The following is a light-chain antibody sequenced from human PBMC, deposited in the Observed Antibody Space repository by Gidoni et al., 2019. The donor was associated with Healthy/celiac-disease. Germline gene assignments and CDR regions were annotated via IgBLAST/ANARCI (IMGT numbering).Light chain of an antibody. Sequence: SYQLTPPPHVSVSPGQTASITRSGDKLGDKYAGWYQRKPGQSPVLVIYQDSKRPSGIPERFSGSNSGNTATLTISGTQAMDEADYYCQAWDSSTALYVFGTGTKVTVL. CDR1: KLGDKY. CDR3: QAWDSSTALYV. J-gene: IGLJ1*01. CDR2: QDS. V-gene: IGLV3-1*01.